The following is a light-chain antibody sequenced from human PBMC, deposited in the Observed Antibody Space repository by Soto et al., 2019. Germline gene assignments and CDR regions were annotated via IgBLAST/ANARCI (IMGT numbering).Light chain of an antibody. V-gene: IGKV1-8*01. J-gene: IGKJ4*01. CDR2: AAS. CDR3: QQLNSYPLT. CDR1: QSMSSS. Sequence: AIRMTQSPSSLSASTGDRVTITCRASQSMSSSLAWYQQKPGKAPKLLIHAASTLQSGVPSRFSGSGSGTDFTLTISCLQPEDFATYYCQQLNSYPLTFGGGTKVDI.